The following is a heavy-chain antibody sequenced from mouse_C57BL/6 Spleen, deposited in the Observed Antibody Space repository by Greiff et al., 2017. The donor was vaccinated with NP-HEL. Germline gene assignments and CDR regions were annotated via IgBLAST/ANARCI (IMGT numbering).Heavy chain of an antibody. Sequence: VQLQQPGAELVMPGASVKLSCKASGYTFTSYWMHWVKQRPGQGLEWIGEIDPSDSYTNYNQKFKGKSTLTVDKSSSTAYMQLSSLTSEDSAVYYCARRGGSSHYYAMDYWGQGTSVTVSS. D-gene: IGHD1-1*01. J-gene: IGHJ4*01. CDR2: IDPSDSYT. V-gene: IGHV1-69*01. CDR1: GYTFTSYW. CDR3: ARRGGSSHYYAMDY.